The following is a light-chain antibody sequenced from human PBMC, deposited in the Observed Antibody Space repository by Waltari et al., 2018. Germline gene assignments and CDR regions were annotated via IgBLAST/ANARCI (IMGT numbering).Light chain of an antibody. CDR2: GAS. J-gene: IGKJ4*01. Sequence: EIVLTQSPGTLSLSPGERATLSCRTSQRSTSYSLAWYQQKPGQAPRLLIYGASSRATGIPDRFSGSGSGTDFTLTISRLEPEDFAVYYCQQDGGSPPLTFGGGTKVETK. V-gene: IGKV3-20*01. CDR3: QQDGGSPPLT. CDR1: QRSTSYS.